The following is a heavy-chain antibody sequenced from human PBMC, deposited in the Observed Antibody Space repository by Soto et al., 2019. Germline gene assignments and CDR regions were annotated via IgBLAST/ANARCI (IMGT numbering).Heavy chain of an antibody. V-gene: IGHV4-30-4*01. CDR1: GGSISTADYY. J-gene: IGHJ6*02. CDR2: IDYTGSS. Sequence: QVQLQESGPGLVKPSQTLSLTCTVSGGSISTADYYWRWVRQPPGKGLEWIGYIDYTGSSFFNPSLESRVTMSKDTSKNQFSLRLTSVTAADTAVYYCARAIVVTVGGRYVWGRGTTVTVSS. D-gene: IGHD5-12*01. CDR3: ARAIVVTVGGRYV.